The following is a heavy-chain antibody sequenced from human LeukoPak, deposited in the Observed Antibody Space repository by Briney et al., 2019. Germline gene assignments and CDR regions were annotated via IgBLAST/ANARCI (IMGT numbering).Heavy chain of an antibody. Sequence: GGSLRLSCAASGFTFDDYAMHWVRHAPGKGLEWVSGISWNSGSIGYADSVKGRFTISRDNAKNSLYLQMNSLRAEDTALYYCAKDIASGGSHYYYGMDVWGQGTTVTVSS. CDR2: ISWNSGSI. CDR3: AKDIASGGSHYYYGMDV. J-gene: IGHJ6*02. V-gene: IGHV3-9*01. CDR1: GFTFDDYA. D-gene: IGHD4-23*01.